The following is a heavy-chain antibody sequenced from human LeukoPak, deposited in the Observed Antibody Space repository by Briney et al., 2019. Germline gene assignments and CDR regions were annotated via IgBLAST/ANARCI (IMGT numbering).Heavy chain of an antibody. D-gene: IGHD2-2*01. V-gene: IGHV3-72*01. CDR2: ARNKANSYTT. CDR3: ARVRYCSSTTCRGAFDI. J-gene: IGHJ3*02. Sequence: GGSLRLSCAASGFTFSDHYMDWVRQAPGKGLEWVGRARNKANSYTTEYAASVKGRFTISRDDSENSLYLQMNSLKTEDTDVYYCARVRYCSSTTCRGAFDIWGQGTMVTVSS. CDR1: GFTFSDHY.